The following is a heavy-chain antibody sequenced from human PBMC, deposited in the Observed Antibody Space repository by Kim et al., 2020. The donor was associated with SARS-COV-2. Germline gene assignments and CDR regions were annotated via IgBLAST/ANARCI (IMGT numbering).Heavy chain of an antibody. V-gene: IGHV1-18*01. D-gene: IGHD3-10*01. J-gene: IGHJ5*02. Sequence: ASVKVSCKASGYTFTSYGISWVRQAPGQGLEWMGWISAYNGNTNYAQKLQGRVTMTTDTSTSTAYMELRSLRSDDTAVYYCARAGSLRFGELGQIDPWGQGTLVTVSS. CDR3: ARAGSLRFGELGQIDP. CDR2: ISAYNGNT. CDR1: GYTFTSYG.